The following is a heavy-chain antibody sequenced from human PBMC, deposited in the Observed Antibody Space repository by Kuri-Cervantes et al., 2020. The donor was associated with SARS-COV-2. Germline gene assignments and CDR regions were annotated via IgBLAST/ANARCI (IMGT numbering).Heavy chain of an antibody. D-gene: IGHD6-19*01. Sequence: SVQVSCKASGGTFSSYAISWVRQAPGQGLEWMGGIIPIFGTANYAQKFQGRVTITADESTSTAYMELSSLRSEDTAVYYCARLAGSGWFPDAFDIWGQGTMVTVSS. J-gene: IGHJ3*02. CDR3: ARLAGSGWFPDAFDI. V-gene: IGHV1-69*13. CDR2: IIPIFGTA. CDR1: GGTFSSYA.